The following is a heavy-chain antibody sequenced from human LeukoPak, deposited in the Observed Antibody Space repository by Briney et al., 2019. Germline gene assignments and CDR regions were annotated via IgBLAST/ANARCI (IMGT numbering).Heavy chain of an antibody. D-gene: IGHD3-9*01. Sequence: GGSLRLSCAASGFTFDDYAMHWVRQAPGKGLEWVSGISWNSGSIGYADSVKGRFTISRDNAKNSLYLQTNSLRAEDTASYYCAKAANYDILTGYLDYWGQGTLVTVSS. V-gene: IGHV3-9*01. CDR1: GFTFDDYA. CDR2: ISWNSGSI. J-gene: IGHJ4*02. CDR3: AKAANYDILTGYLDY.